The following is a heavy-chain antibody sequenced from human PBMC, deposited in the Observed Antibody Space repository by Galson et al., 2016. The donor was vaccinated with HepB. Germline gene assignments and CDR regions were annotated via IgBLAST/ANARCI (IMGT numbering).Heavy chain of an antibody. J-gene: IGHJ5*02. V-gene: IGHV3-48*02. CDR1: GFTFSRNS. CDR2: INSRSSSI. Sequence: SLRLSCAASGFTFSRNSMNWVRQAPGKGLEWVSYINSRSSSIYYADSVKGRFTISRDNAQISLFLQMNSLRDDDTAVYYCTRELGAGYTTWFDTWGQGTPVTVSS. D-gene: IGHD1-1*01. CDR3: TRELGAGYTTWFDT.